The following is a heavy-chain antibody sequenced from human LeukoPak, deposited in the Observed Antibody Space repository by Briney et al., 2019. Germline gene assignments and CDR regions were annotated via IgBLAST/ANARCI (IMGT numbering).Heavy chain of an antibody. Sequence: SETLSLTCTVSGYSISSSYYWGWIRQPPGKGLEWIGSIYYSGSTYYNPSLNSRVTISVDTSKNQFSLKLRSVTAADTAVYYCASIYDSSGYYSFDFWGQGTLVTVSS. CDR3: ASIYDSSGYYSFDF. J-gene: IGHJ4*02. D-gene: IGHD3-22*01. CDR2: IYYSGST. CDR1: GYSISSSYY. V-gene: IGHV4-38-2*02.